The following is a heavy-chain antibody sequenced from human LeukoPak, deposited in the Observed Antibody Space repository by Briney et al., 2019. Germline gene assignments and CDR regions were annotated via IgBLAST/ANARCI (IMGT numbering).Heavy chain of an antibody. CDR3: AREVRQQLVRSFDY. J-gene: IGHJ4*02. CDR2: ISSSSSYI. Sequence: KAGGSLRLPCAASGFTFSSYSMNWVRQAPGEGLEWVSSISSSSSYIYYADSVKGRFTISRDNAKNSLYLQMNSLRAEDTAVYYCAREVRQQLVRSFDYWGQGTLVTVSS. V-gene: IGHV3-21*01. CDR1: GFTFSSYS. D-gene: IGHD6-13*01.